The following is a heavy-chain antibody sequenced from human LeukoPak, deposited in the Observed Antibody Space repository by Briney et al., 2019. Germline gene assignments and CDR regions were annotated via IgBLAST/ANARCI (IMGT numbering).Heavy chain of an antibody. CDR1: GGSVTSGGYY. V-gene: IGHV4-31*03. Sequence: SETLSLTCTVSGGSVTSGGYYWSWIRQHPGKGLEWIGYIYYSGSTYYNPSLKSRVTISLDTSKNQFSLKLSSVTAADTAVYYCARLLGYSGTDHYYFDYWGQGTLVTVPS. CDR2: IYYSGST. J-gene: IGHJ4*02. D-gene: IGHD3-10*01. CDR3: ARLLGYSGTDHYYFDY.